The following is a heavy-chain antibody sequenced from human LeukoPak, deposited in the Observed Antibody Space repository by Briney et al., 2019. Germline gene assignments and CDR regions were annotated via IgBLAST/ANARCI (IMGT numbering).Heavy chain of an antibody. V-gene: IGHV4-30-4*01. Sequence: PSQTLSLTCTVSGGSISRGDYYGGWIRQPPGKGLEWIGYIYYSGSTYYNPSLKSRVTISVHTSKNQFSLKLSSVTAADTAVYYCARVGVTDAFDIWGQGTMVTVSS. CDR1: GGSISRGDYY. CDR3: ARVGVTDAFDI. D-gene: IGHD3-22*01. CDR2: IYYSGST. J-gene: IGHJ3*02.